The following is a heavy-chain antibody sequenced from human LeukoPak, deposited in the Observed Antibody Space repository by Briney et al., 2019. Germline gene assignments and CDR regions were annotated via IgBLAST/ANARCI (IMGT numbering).Heavy chain of an antibody. J-gene: IGHJ4*02. CDR1: GGSISSYY. V-gene: IGHV4-59*01. CDR3: ASGRYGDLYDY. CDR2: IYYSGST. D-gene: IGHD4-17*01. Sequence: PSETLSLTCTVSGGSISSYYWSWIRQPPGKGLEWIGYIYYSGSTNYNPSLKSRVTISVDTSKNQFSLKLRSVTAADTAVYYCASGRYGDLYDYWGQGTLVTVSS.